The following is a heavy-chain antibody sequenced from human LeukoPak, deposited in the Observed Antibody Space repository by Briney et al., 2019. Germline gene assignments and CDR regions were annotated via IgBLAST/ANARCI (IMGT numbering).Heavy chain of an antibody. CDR1: GFTFSSFA. J-gene: IGHJ6*02. CDR2: ILHDGSNK. D-gene: IGHD6-19*01. CDR3: AKDLSYSSGWGDYYYYGMDV. V-gene: IGHV3-30-3*01. Sequence: PGGSLRLSCAASGFTFSSFAMHWVRQAPGTGLEWVALILHDGSNKYYADSVKGRFTISRDNSKNTLYLQMNSLRAEDTAVYYCAKDLSYSSGWGDYYYYGMDVWGQGTTVTVSS.